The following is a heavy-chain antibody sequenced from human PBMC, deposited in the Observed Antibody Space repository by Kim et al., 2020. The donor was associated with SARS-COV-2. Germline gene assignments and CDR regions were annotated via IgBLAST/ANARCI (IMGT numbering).Heavy chain of an antibody. D-gene: IGHD6-19*01. J-gene: IGHJ1*01. CDR3: ARDNSIAVAGKIVYFQH. Sequence: FKGIVTITADKSTSTAYMELSSLRSEDTAVYYCARDNSIAVAGKIVYFQHWGQGTLVTVSS. V-gene: IGHV1-69*04.